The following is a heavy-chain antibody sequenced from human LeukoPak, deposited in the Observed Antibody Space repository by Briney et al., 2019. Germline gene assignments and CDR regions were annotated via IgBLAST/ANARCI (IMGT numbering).Heavy chain of an antibody. J-gene: IGHJ6*02. V-gene: IGHV3-30-3*01. CDR3: ARESGYSSSWYYATYYYYGMDV. CDR1: GFTFSSYA. D-gene: IGHD6-13*01. Sequence: GGSLRLFCAASGFTFSSYAMHWVRQAPGKGLEWVAVISYDGSNKYYADSVKGRFTISRDNSKNTLYLQMNSLRAEDTAVYYCARESGYSSSWYYATYYYYGMDVWGQGTTVTVSS. CDR2: ISYDGSNK.